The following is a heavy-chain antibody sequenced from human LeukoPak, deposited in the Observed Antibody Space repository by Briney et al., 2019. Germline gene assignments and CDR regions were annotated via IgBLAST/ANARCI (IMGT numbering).Heavy chain of an antibody. CDR1: GFTFSSYE. CDR2: ISSSGSTI. CDR3: ARDRDYYGSGSYYRSMDV. D-gene: IGHD3-10*01. Sequence: GGSLRLSCAASGFTFSSYEMNWVRQAPGKGLEWVSYISSSGSTIYHADSVKGRFTISRDNAKNSLYLQMNSLRAEDTAVYYCARDRDYYGSGSYYRSMDVWGKGTTVTVSS. V-gene: IGHV3-48*03. J-gene: IGHJ6*04.